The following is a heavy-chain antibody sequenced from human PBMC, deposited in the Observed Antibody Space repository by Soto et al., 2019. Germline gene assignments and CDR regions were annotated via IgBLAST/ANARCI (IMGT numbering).Heavy chain of an antibody. CDR1: GGTFSSYS. Sequence: SMNGSCKASGGTFSSYSMSWQRQAPGQGLEWMGGIIAIFGTANYAQKFQGRVTITADESTSTAYMELSSLRSEDTAVYHCARGIRLGVAARGDYYYGMDVWGQGTTVNVAS. CDR3: ARGIRLGVAARGDYYYGMDV. V-gene: IGHV1-69*01. D-gene: IGHD6-6*01. J-gene: IGHJ6*01. CDR2: IIAIFGTA.